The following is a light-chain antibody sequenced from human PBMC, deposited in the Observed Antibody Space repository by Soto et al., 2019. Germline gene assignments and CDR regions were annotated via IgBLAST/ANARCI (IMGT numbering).Light chain of an antibody. Sequence: EIVLTQSPGPLSLSPGDRATLSCRASQSVRSGYFAWYQQKPGQAPRLLIFAVSSRATGIPDRFSGTGSGTDFTLTISRLEPEDFALYYCQQYGNSPLTFGGGTKVDIK. J-gene: IGKJ4*01. CDR1: QSVRSGY. V-gene: IGKV3-20*01. CDR2: AVS. CDR3: QQYGNSPLT.